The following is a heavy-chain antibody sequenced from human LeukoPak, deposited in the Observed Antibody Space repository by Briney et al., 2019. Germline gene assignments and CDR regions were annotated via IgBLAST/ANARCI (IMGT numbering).Heavy chain of an antibody. CDR2: ISYDGGHK. V-gene: IGHV3-30*03. CDR3: ARDYGGSSPFDY. J-gene: IGHJ4*02. D-gene: IGHD4-23*01. Sequence: GRSLRLSCAASGFTFSNYGMHWVRQAPGKGLEWVAVISYDGGHKYYADSVKGRFTISRDNSKNTLYLQMNSLRAEDTAVYYCARDYGGSSPFDYWGQGTLVTVSS. CDR1: GFTFSNYG.